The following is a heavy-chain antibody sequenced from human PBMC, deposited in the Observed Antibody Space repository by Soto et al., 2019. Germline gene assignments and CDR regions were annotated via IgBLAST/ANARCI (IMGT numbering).Heavy chain of an antibody. V-gene: IGHV1-69*13. Sequence: SVKVSGKASGGTFSSYAISWVRQAPGQGLEWMGGIIPIFGTANYEQKFQGRVAISADESTSTAYMELSSLRSEDTAVYYCARDRVGATTRWYFDLWGRGTLVTVSS. CDR2: IIPIFGTA. CDR3: ARDRVGATTRWYFDL. J-gene: IGHJ2*01. CDR1: GGTFSSYA. D-gene: IGHD1-26*01.